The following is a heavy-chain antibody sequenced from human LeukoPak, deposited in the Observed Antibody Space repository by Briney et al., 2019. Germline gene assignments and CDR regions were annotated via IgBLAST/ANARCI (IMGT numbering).Heavy chain of an antibody. CDR3: AKSTMVRGVTDY. CDR1: GFTFSTYA. D-gene: IGHD3-10*01. CDR2: FSGSGGST. V-gene: IGHV3-23*01. J-gene: IGHJ4*02. Sequence: GGSLRLSCAASGFTFSTYAMSWVRQAPGKGLEWVSAFSGSGGSTYYADSVKGRFTISRDNSKNTLYLQMNSLRAEDTAVYYWAKSTMVRGVTDYWGQGTLVTVSS.